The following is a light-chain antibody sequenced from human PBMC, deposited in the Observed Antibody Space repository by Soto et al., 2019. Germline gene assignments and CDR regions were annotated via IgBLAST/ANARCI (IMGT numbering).Light chain of an antibody. J-gene: IGLJ1*01. Sequence: QSALTQPPSVSGSPGQSVAISCSGSSSDVGSNNRVSWYQQSPGTAPKLLIYDVTNRPSGVPDRFSGSKSGNTASLTISGFQAEDEADYYCSSCTTSNTYGFGTGTKLTVL. CDR2: DVT. CDR3: SSCTTSNTYG. CDR1: SSDVGSNNR. V-gene: IGLV2-18*02.